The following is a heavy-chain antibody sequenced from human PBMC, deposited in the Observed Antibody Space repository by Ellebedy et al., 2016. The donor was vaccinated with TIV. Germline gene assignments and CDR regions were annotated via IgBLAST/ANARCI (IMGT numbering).Heavy chain of an antibody. D-gene: IGHD3-10*01. J-gene: IGHJ4*02. CDR3: AKDSGRSGWISDY. Sequence: GESLKISCAASGFTFSGYWMSWVRQSPGKGLEWGSGIGGGGGSANYGDSVKGRFTISRDSSKNTLYLQMNSLRVEETAIYFCAKDSGRSGWISDYWGQGTLVTVSS. CDR1: GFTFSGYW. CDR2: IGGGGGSA. V-gene: IGHV3-23*01.